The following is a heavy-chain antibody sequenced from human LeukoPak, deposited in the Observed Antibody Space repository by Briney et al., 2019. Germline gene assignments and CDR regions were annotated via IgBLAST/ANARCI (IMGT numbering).Heavy chain of an antibody. D-gene: IGHD2-2*01. J-gene: IGHJ6*04. CDR3: ARDRGIPAAILRFYYYYYGMDV. CDR2: INPSGGST. CDR1: GYTFTSYY. V-gene: IGHV1-46*01. Sequence: ASVKVSCKASGYTFTSYYMHWVRQAPGQGLEWMGIINPSGGSTSYAQKFQGRVTMIRDTSTSTVYMELSSLRSEDTAVYYCARDRGIPAAILRFYYYYYGMDVWGKGTTVTVSS.